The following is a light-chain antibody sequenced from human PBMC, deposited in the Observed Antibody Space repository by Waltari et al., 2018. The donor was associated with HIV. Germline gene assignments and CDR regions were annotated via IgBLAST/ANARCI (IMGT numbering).Light chain of an antibody. V-gene: IGLV2-14*01. Sequence: QSALTQPASVSGSPGQSITISCTGTRNDIGGFNYVSWYRLHPGKAPKVIIYEVTNRPSGVSDRFSCSKSGNTASLNISGLQAEDEGDYYCSSYTSTSTLVIFGGGTNLTVL. CDR3: SSYTSTSTLVI. J-gene: IGLJ2*01. CDR1: RNDIGGFNY. CDR2: EVT.